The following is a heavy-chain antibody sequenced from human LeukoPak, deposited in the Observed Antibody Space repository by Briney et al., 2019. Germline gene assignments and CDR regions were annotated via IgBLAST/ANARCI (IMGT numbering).Heavy chain of an antibody. CDR3: ASNALTYSSSWYDGFSPFDY. V-gene: IGHV3-48*03. J-gene: IGHJ4*02. D-gene: IGHD6-13*01. CDR2: ISSSGSTI. Sequence: PGGSLRLSCAASGFTFSSYEMNWVRQAPGKGLEWVSYISSSGSTIYYADSVKGRFTISRDNAKNSQYLQMNSLRAEDTAVYYCASNALTYSSSWYDGFSPFDYWGQGTLVTVSS. CDR1: GFTFSSYE.